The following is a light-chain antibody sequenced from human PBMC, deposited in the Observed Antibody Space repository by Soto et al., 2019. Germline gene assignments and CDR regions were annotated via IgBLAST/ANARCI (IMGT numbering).Light chain of an antibody. J-gene: IGLJ2*01. CDR3: SSYTTSSTPLI. CDR1: SSDIGGYNS. CDR2: AVS. V-gene: IGLV2-14*01. Sequence: QSALTQPASVSGSPGQSITISCTGTSSDIGGYNSVSWYQQHPGKAPKLVIYAVSNRPSWVSSRFSGSKSGNTASLTMSGLQAEDEATYYCSSYTTSSTPLIFGGGTKLTDL.